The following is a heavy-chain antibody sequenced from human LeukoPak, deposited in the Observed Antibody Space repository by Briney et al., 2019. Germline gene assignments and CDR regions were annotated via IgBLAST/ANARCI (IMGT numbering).Heavy chain of an antibody. D-gene: IGHD2-15*01. J-gene: IGHJ4*02. CDR1: GFTFSSYG. V-gene: IGHV3-33*01. CDR2: IWYDGSNK. Sequence: GRSLRLSCAASGFTFSSYGMHWVRQAPGKGLEWVAVIWYDGSNKYYADSVKGRSTISRDNSKNTLYLQMNSLRAEDTAVYYCARDGEGYCKDYWGQGTLVTVSS. CDR3: ARDGEGYCKDY.